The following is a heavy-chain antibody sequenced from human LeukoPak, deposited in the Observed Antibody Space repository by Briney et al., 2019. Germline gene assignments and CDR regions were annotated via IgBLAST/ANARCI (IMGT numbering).Heavy chain of an antibody. Sequence: GGSLRLSCAASGFTFSSYWMHWVRQAPGKGLVWVSRINSDGSSTSYADSVKGRFTISRDNAKNTLYLQMNSLRAEDTAVYYCARFRYSSGWYFDYWGQGTLVTVSS. CDR2: INSDGSST. CDR3: ARFRYSSGWYFDY. V-gene: IGHV3-74*01. CDR1: GFTFSSYW. D-gene: IGHD6-19*01. J-gene: IGHJ4*02.